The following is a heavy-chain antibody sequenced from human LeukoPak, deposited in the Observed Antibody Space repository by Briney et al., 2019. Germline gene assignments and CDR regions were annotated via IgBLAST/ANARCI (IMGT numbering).Heavy chain of an antibody. CDR1: GFTFSSYG. D-gene: IGHD3-22*01. CDR3: AKGSSDDAFDI. CDR2: ISYDGSNK. J-gene: IGHJ3*02. V-gene: IGHV3-30*18. Sequence: SGGSLRLSCAASGFTFSSYGMHWVRQAPGKGLEWVAVISYDGSNKYYADSVKGRFTISRDNSKNTLYLQMNSLRAEDTAVYYCAKGSSDDAFDIWGQGTMVTVSS.